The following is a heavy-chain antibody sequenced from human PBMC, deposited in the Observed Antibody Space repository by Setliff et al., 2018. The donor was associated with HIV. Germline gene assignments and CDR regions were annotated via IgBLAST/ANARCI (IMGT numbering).Heavy chain of an antibody. CDR2: IYDSGGT. D-gene: IGHD5-18*01. J-gene: IGHJ4*02. CDR3: AGARPWIQLAY. CDR1: GFTVSSNY. V-gene: IGHV3-53*01. Sequence: GGSLRLSCAASGFTVSSNYMTWVRQAPGKGLEWVSAIYDSGGTYYADSVKGRFTISRDKSKNTLYLQINSLRAEDTAVYYCAGARPWIQLAYWGQGTLVTVSS.